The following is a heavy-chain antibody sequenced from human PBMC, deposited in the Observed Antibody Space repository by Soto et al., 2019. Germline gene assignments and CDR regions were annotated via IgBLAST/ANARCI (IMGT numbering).Heavy chain of an antibody. CDR2: IYHSGST. J-gene: IGHJ6*02. CDR3: ARVMGGGDYYYYYYGMDV. CDR1: GGSISSSNW. Sequence: PSETLSLTCAVSGGSISSSNWWSWVRQPPGKGLEWIGEIYHSGSTNYNPSLKSRVTISVDKSKNQFSLKLSSVTAADTAVYYCARVMGGGDYYYYYYGMDVWGQGTTVTVS. V-gene: IGHV4-4*02. D-gene: IGHD2-21*02.